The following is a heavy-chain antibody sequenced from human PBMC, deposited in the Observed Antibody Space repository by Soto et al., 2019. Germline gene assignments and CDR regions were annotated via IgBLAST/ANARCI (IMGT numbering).Heavy chain of an antibody. V-gene: IGHV6-1*01. CDR1: GDSVSSNSAA. Sequence: PSQTLSLTCAISGDSVSSNSAAWNWIRQSPSRGLEWLGRTYYRSKWYNDYAVSVKSRTTINPDTSKNQFPLQLNSVTPEDTAVYYCAREAGVWSGYYTGSGRDGMDVWGQGTTVTVSS. CDR2: TYYRSKWYN. CDR3: AREAGVWSGYYTGSGRDGMDV. J-gene: IGHJ6*02. D-gene: IGHD3-3*01.